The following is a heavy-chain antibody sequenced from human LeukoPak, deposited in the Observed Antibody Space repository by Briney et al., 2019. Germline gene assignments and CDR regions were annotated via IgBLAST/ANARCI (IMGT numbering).Heavy chain of an antibody. CDR2: IYYSGST. CDR1: GGSISSYY. Sequence: SETLSLTCTVSGGSISSYYWSWIRQPPGKGLEWIGYIYYSGSTNYNPSLKSRVTISVDTSKNQFSLKLSSVTAADTAVYYCARFYGGRDAFDIWGQGTMVTVSS. CDR3: ARFYGGRDAFDI. V-gene: IGHV4-59*01. J-gene: IGHJ3*02. D-gene: IGHD4-23*01.